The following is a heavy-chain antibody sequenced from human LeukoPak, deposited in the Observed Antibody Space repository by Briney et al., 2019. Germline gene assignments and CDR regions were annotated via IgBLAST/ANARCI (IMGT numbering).Heavy chain of an antibody. CDR1: GFTFSSHS. V-gene: IGHV3-48*02. CDR2: ISTSSGTI. D-gene: IGHD3-10*01. Sequence: RGSLRLSCAASGFTFSSHSMNLVGQAPGKGLEWVSHISTSSGTIYYADSVKGRFTISRDNAKNSLYLQMNSLRDEDTAVYYCARVLRGAFDIWGQGTMVTVSS. J-gene: IGHJ3*02. CDR3: ARVLRGAFDI.